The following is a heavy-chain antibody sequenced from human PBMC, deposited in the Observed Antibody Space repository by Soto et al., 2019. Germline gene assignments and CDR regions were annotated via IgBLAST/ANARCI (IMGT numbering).Heavy chain of an antibody. J-gene: IGHJ4*02. CDR2: IWYDGSNK. D-gene: IGHD6-13*01. CDR3: ARDLVAAAGIYYFDY. Sequence: VQLVESGGGVVQPGRSLRLSCAASGFTFSSYGMHWVRQAPGKGLEWVAVIWYDGSNKYYADSVKGRFTISRDNSKNTLYLQMNSLRAEDTAVYYCARDLVAAAGIYYFDYWGQGTLVTVSS. CDR1: GFTFSSYG. V-gene: IGHV3-33*01.